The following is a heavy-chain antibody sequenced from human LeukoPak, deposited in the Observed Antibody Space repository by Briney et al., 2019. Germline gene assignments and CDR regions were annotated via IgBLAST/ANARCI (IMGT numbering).Heavy chain of an antibody. CDR1: GFTFSSYA. CDR2: ISGSGDTP. D-gene: IGHD1-26*01. Sequence: PGGSLRLSCAASGFTFSSYAMSWVRQAPGKGLEWVSGISGSGDTPYYADSVKGRFTISRDNPKNTLYLQMNSLRAEDTAVYYCAKILGSYWTPGYDYWGQGTLVTVSS. CDR3: AKILGSYWTPGYDY. J-gene: IGHJ4*02. V-gene: IGHV3-23*01.